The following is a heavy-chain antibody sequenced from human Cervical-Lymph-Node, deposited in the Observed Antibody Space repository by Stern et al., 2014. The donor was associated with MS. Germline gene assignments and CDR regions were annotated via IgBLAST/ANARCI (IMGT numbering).Heavy chain of an antibody. CDR2: IIPIFGTA. D-gene: IGHD3-9*01. Sequence: MQLVQSGAEVKKPGSSVKVSCKASGGTFSSYAISWGRQAPGQGLEWMGGIIPIFGTANYAQKFQGRVTITADESTSTAYMELSSLRSEDTAVYYCARQPDYDILTGPNWFDPWGQGTLVTVSS. V-gene: IGHV1-69*01. CDR1: GGTFSSYA. CDR3: ARQPDYDILTGPNWFDP. J-gene: IGHJ5*02.